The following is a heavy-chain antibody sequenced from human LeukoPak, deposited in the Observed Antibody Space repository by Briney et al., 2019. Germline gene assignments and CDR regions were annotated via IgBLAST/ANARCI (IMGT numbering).Heavy chain of an antibody. CDR1: GYSISSGYY. V-gene: IGHV4-38-2*02. D-gene: IGHD3-16*01. CDR2: IYHSGST. J-gene: IGHJ4*02. CDR3: ARASQRADDYVWGRDPGIFDY. Sequence: SETLSLTCTVSGYSISSGYYWGWIRQPPGKGLEWIGSIYHSGSTYYNPSLKSRVTISVDRSKNQFSLKLSSVTAADTAVYYCARASQRADDYVWGRDPGIFDYWGQGTLVTVSS.